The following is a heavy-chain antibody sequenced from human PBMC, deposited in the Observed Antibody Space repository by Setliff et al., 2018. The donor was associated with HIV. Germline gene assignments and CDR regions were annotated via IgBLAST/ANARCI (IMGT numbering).Heavy chain of an antibody. V-gene: IGHV4-39*01. CDR1: GGSVSSSTTYY. J-gene: IGHJ5*01. Sequence: SETLSLTCTVSGGSVSSSTTYYWGWIRQPPGKGLEWIGSMYYTGSSYYNPSLKSRVTISVDTSKNQFSLRLSSVTAADTAVYYCARQGAVSADFDSWGQGTLVTVSS. D-gene: IGHD3-16*01. CDR2: MYYTGSS. CDR3: ARQGAVSADFDS.